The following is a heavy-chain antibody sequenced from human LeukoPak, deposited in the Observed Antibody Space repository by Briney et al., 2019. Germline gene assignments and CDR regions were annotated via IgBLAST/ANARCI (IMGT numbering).Heavy chain of an antibody. CDR2: ISYDGSDK. V-gene: IGHV3-30-3*01. CDR1: GFTLSSYA. Sequence: PGGSLRLSCAASGFTLSSYAIHWVRQAPGKGLEWVAFISYDGSDKRYAESVKGRITISRDNSKKTLYLQMHSLGPEDTAVYYCARDLSERYSIDYWGQGTLVTVSS. D-gene: IGHD1-20*01. J-gene: IGHJ4*02. CDR3: ARDLSERYSIDY.